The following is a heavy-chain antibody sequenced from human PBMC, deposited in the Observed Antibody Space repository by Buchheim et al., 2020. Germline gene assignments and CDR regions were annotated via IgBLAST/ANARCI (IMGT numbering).Heavy chain of an antibody. CDR3: AKESAEVVVAATEAYYYYYGMDV. CDR1: GFTFSSYG. D-gene: IGHD2-15*01. V-gene: IGHV3-30*18. J-gene: IGHJ6*02. Sequence: QVQLVESGGGVVQPGRSLRLSCAASGFTFSSYGMHWVRQAPGKGLEWVAVISYDGSNKYYADSVKGRFTISRDNSKNTLYLQMNSLRAEDTAVYYCAKESAEVVVAATEAYYYYYGMDVWGQGTT. CDR2: ISYDGSNK.